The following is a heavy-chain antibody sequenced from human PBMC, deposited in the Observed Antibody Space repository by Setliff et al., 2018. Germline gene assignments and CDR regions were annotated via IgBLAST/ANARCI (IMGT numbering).Heavy chain of an antibody. CDR1: GFTFSSYW. Sequence: GGSLRLSCAASGFTFSSYWMSWVRQAPGKGLEWVANIKQDGSGKYYVDSVKGRFTISRDNAKNSLYLQMNSLRAEDTAVYYCARGLSYYDSSGYLLAPYAFDIWGQGTMVTVSS. CDR3: ARGLSYYDSSGYLLAPYAFDI. CDR2: IKQDGSGK. V-gene: IGHV3-7*01. D-gene: IGHD3-22*01. J-gene: IGHJ3*02.